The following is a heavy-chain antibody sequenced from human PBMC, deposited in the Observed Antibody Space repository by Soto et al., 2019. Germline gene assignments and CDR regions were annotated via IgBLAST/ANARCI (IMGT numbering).Heavy chain of an antibody. J-gene: IGHJ2*01. V-gene: IGHV3-23*01. CDR3: AKLGVVVPAPYGDYVPSYWYFDL. CDR2: ISGSGGST. CDR1: GFTFSSYA. D-gene: IGHD2-2*01. Sequence: EVQLLESGGGLVQPGGSLRLSCAASGFTFSSYAMSWVRQAPGKGLEWVSAISGSGGSTYYADSVKGRFTISRDNSKNTLYLQMNSLRAEDTAVYYCAKLGVVVPAPYGDYVPSYWYFDLWGRGTLVTVSS.